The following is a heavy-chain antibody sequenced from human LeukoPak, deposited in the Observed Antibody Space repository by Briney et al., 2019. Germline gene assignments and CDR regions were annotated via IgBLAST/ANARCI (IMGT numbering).Heavy chain of an antibody. CDR1: GFTFSSQW. V-gene: IGHV3-7*01. CDR3: VTEHYFYHMDG. Sequence: QAGGSLRLSCAASGFTFSSQWMGWVRQAPGKGLEWVANVNQGGTEKFYVDSVKGRFTISRDNAENSLCLQMNSLRAEDTAVYYCVTEHYFYHMDGWGEGTTVTVSS. CDR2: VNQGGTEK. J-gene: IGHJ6*03.